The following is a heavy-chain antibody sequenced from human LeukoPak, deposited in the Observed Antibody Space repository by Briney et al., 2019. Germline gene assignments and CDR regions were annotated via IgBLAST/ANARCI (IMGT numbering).Heavy chain of an antibody. CDR1: GFTFSNYG. Sequence: PGGSLRLSCAAPGFTFSNYGMHWVRQAPGKGLEWVAFIRQDGSDKYYVDSVKGRFSISRDNSKNTLYLQMNSLTVEDTAVFYCAKDPGSGIPDHFDFWGQGTLVTVSS. CDR3: AKDPGSGIPDHFDF. V-gene: IGHV3-30*02. CDR2: IRQDGSDK. D-gene: IGHD2-15*01. J-gene: IGHJ4*02.